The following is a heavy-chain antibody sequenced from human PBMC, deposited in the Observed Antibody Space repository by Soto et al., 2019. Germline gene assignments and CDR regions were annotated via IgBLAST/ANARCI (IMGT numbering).Heavy chain of an antibody. D-gene: IGHD5-18*01. J-gene: IGHJ4*02. CDR3: ARNVRGYSLDY. CDR2: IWYDGSNK. V-gene: IGHV3-33*01. CDR1: GFTFSDYG. Sequence: GGSLRLSCAASGFTFSDYGMHWVRQAPGKGLEWVAVIWYDGSNKYYADSVKGRFTISRDNSKNTVYLQMNSLRAEDTAVYYCARNVRGYSLDYWGQGTLVTVSS.